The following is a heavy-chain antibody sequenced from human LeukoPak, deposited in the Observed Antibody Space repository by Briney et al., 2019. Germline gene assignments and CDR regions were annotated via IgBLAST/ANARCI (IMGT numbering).Heavy chain of an antibody. D-gene: IGHD6-13*01. Sequence: GGSLRLSCAASESTLVGHAMSWVRQAPGKGLEWVAGISGRDGTVHFADSVTGRFSISRDDSKNTVFLHMRSLKGDDTAVYYCAQGGRRGRSWLCDWCDSWGEGALVTVSS. CDR1: ESTLVGHA. CDR2: ISGRDGTV. V-gene: IGHV3-23*01. CDR3: AQGGRRGRSWLCDWCDS. J-gene: IGHJ5*01.